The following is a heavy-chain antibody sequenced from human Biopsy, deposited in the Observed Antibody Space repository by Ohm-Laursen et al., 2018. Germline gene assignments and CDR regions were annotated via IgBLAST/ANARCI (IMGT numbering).Heavy chain of an antibody. Sequence: ATVKISCKASGDAFLGYYLHWVRQAPGQGLEWMGSIYPNSGDTDFAQKFQGRVSMTRDTSVSTAYLELSSLRSDDTAIYYCARDLLEWSLPSWGQGTLVAVSS. CDR2: IYPNSGDT. CDR3: ARDLLEWSLPS. J-gene: IGHJ5*02. D-gene: IGHD3-3*01. CDR1: GDAFLGYY. V-gene: IGHV1-2*02.